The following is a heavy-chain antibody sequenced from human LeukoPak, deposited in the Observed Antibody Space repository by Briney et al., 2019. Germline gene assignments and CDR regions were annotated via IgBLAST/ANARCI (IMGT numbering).Heavy chain of an antibody. V-gene: IGHV3-33*06. Sequence: GGSLRLSCAASGFTFSSYGMHWVRQAPGKGLEWVAVIWYDGSNKYYADSVKGRFTISRDNSKNTLYPQMNSLRAEDTAVYYCAKDFRTNWGFDYWGQGTLVTVSS. CDR1: GFTFSSYG. D-gene: IGHD7-27*01. J-gene: IGHJ4*02. CDR2: IWYDGSNK. CDR3: AKDFRTNWGFDY.